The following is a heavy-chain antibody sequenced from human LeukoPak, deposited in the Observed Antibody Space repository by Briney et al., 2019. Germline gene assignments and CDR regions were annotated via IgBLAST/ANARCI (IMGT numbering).Heavy chain of an antibody. CDR1: GGSIRNYH. CDR3: ARGQLGSGMGDP. Sequence: SETLSLTCTVSGGSIRNYHWSWIRQPPGKGLEWIGYIYYTGGTNYNPSLKSRVTISVETSKNQFSLKLSSVTAADTAVYYCARGQLGSGMGDPWGQGTLVTVSS. D-gene: IGHD3-10*01. V-gene: IGHV4-59*01. CDR2: IYYTGGT. J-gene: IGHJ5*02.